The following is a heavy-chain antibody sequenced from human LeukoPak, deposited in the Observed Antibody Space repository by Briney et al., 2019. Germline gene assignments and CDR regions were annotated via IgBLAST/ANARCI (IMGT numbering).Heavy chain of an antibody. J-gene: IGHJ6*03. D-gene: IGHD1-26*01. CDR3: ARDPYSGSYGNYYYYFMDV. Sequence: GGSLRLSCAASGFTFSSYNMNWVRQAPGKGLEWVSSITSGSSYIYYADSVKGRFTISRDNAKNSLYLQMNSLRAEDTAVYYCARDPYSGSYGNYYYYFMDVWGKGATVTISS. CDR2: ITSGSSYI. V-gene: IGHV3-21*01. CDR1: GFTFSSYN.